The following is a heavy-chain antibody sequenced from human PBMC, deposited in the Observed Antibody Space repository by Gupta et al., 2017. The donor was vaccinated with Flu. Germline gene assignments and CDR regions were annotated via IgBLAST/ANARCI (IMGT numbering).Heavy chain of an antibody. CDR1: GYTLTDLS. V-gene: IGHV1-24*01. J-gene: IGHJ4*02. Sequence: QVHLVQSGAEVKKPGTSVRVSCKISGYTLTDLSLHWVRQAPGKGLEWLGGFDRDDDETIYAQKFQGRVTMTEDASADTVYMELRSLRSEDTAIYYCATDYPNYLKSYYDTKYLEYWGQGTLVTVSS. CDR3: ATDYPNYLKSYYDTKYLEY. CDR2: FDRDDDET. D-gene: IGHD3-10*01.